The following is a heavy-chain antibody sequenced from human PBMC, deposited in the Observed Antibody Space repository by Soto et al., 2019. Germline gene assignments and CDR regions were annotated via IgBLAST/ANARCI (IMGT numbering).Heavy chain of an antibody. CDR3: ARAPSYSSGWYIDAFDI. CDR2: INAGNGNT. J-gene: IGHJ3*02. CDR1: GYTFTSYA. Sequence: ASVKVSCKASGYTFTSYAMHWVRQAPGQRLEWMGWINAGNGNTNYAQKLQGRVTMTTDTSTSTAYMELRSLRSDDTAVYYCARAPSYSSGWYIDAFDIWGQGTMVTVSS. V-gene: IGHV1-3*01. D-gene: IGHD6-19*01.